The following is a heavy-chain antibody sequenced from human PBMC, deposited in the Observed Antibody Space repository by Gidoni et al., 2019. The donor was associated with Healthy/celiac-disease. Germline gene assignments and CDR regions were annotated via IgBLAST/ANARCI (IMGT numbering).Heavy chain of an antibody. CDR2: IRSKAYGGTT. Sequence: EVQLVESGGGLVKPGRSLRLSCTASGFTFGDYAMRWFRQAPGKGLEWVGFIRSKAYGGTTEYAASVKGRFTISRDDSKSIAYLQMNSLKTEDTAVYYCTRGFLEWLTGDNGMDVWGQGTTVTVSS. CDR3: TRGFLEWLTGDNGMDV. V-gene: IGHV3-49*05. CDR1: GFTFGDYA. D-gene: IGHD3-3*01. J-gene: IGHJ6*02.